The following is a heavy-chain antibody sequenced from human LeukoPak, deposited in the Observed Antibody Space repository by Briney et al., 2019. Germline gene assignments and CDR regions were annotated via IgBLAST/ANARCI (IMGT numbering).Heavy chain of an antibody. Sequence: SETLSLICTVSGGSISSYYWSWIRQPAGKGLEWIGRIYTSGSTNYNPSLKSRVTMSVDTSKNQFSLKLSSVTAEDTAVYYCARRDGYKLGGSSFDYWGQGTLVTVSS. V-gene: IGHV4-4*07. J-gene: IGHJ4*02. CDR1: GGSISSYY. D-gene: IGHD5-24*01. CDR2: IYTSGST. CDR3: ARRDGYKLGGSSFDY.